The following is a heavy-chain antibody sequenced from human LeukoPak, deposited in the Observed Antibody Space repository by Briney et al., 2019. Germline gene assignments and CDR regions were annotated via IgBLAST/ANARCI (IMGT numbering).Heavy chain of an antibody. J-gene: IGHJ4*02. CDR2: IKQDGSEK. CDR1: EFTFSTYW. CDR3: ARRDGYNTFYFEY. V-gene: IGHV3-7*01. Sequence: PGGSLRLSCAASEFTFSTYWMTWVRQAPGKGLEWVADIKQDGSEKYYVDSVKGRFTISRQNAKKSLFLQMNSLRAEDTAVYYCARRDGYNTFYFEYWGQGTLVTVSS. D-gene: IGHD5-24*01.